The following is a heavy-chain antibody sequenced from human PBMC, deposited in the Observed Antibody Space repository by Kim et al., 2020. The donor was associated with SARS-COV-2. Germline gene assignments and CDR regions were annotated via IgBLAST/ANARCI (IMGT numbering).Heavy chain of an antibody. CDR2: VTTSGGST. CDR3: AKDREYSSGYEYFQD. D-gene: IGHD3-22*01. CDR1: GFTFRNYA. Sequence: GGSLRLSCAASGFTFRNYAMSWVRQAPGMGLQWVAGVTTSGGSTYYADSVKGRFTISRDNSQNMLYLQMNSLRAEDTAVYYCAKDREYSSGYEYFQDWGQGTLVTVSS. J-gene: IGHJ1*01. V-gene: IGHV3-23*01.